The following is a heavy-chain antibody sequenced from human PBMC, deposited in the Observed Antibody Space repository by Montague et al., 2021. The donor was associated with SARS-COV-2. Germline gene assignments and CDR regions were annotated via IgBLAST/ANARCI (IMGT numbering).Heavy chain of an antibody. V-gene: IGHV2-5*02. J-gene: IGHJ4*02. CDR3: AHRPGYNFGNPHFDY. Sequence: PALVKPTQTLTLTCTFSGFSLSTSGVGVGWIRQPPGKALEWLALIYWDDDKRYSPSLKSRLTITKDTSKNQVVLTMTNVDPVDTATYFCAHRPGYNFGNPHFDYWGQGTLVTVSS. CDR1: GFSLSTSGVG. D-gene: IGHD5-18*01. CDR2: IYWDDDK.